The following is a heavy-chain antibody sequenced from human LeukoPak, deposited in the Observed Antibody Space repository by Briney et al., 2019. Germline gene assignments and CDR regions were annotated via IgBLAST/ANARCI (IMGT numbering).Heavy chain of an antibody. D-gene: IGHD5-18*01. J-gene: IGHJ4*02. CDR2: ISDSGGSA. Sequence: GGSLRLSCAASGFTFNTYAMSWVRQAPGKGLEWVSAISDSGGSAYYADSVKGRFTISRDNSKNTLYLQMNSLRAEDTAVYYCAKGEYSYGTNTRVDYWGQGTLVTVSS. V-gene: IGHV3-23*01. CDR1: GFTFNTYA. CDR3: AKGEYSYGTNTRVDY.